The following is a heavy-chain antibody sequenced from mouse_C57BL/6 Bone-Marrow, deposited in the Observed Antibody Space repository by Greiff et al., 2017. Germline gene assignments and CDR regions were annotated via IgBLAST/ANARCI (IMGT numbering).Heavy chain of an antibody. CDR3: TREGEGGAWFAY. J-gene: IGHJ3*01. V-gene: IGHV5-9-1*02. CDR2: ISSGGDYI. Sequence: EVKLEESGEGLVKPGGSLKLSCAASGFTFSSYAMSWVRQTPEKRLEWVAYISSGGDYIYYADTVKGRFTISRDNARNTLYLQMSSLKSEDTAMYYCTREGEGGAWFAYWGQGTLVTVSA. CDR1: GFTFSSYA.